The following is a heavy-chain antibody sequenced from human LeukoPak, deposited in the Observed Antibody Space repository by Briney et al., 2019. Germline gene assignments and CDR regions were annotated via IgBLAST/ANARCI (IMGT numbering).Heavy chain of an antibody. J-gene: IGHJ4*02. V-gene: IGHV3-48*03. D-gene: IGHD2-21*02. CDR1: GFTFSSYE. Sequence: AGGSLRLSCAASGFTFSSYEMNWVRQAPGKGLEWVSYIISSGSTIYYADSVKGRFTISRDNAKNSLYLQMNSLRAEDTAVYYCARAPKYCGGDCYYNYWGQGTLVTVSS. CDR2: IISSGSTI. CDR3: ARAPKYCGGDCYYNY.